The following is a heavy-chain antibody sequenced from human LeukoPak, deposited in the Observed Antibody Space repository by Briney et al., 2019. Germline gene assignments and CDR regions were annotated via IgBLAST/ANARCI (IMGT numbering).Heavy chain of an antibody. CDR1: GFTVSNNY. V-gene: IGHV3-66*01. Sequence: GGSLRLSCAASGFTVSNNYMSWVRQAPGKGLEWVSVIYSGGTTYYADSVKGRFTISRDNSKNTLYLQMNSLRAEDTAVYYCARVPIAVAGKVYFDYWGQGTLVTVSS. CDR2: IYSGGTT. J-gene: IGHJ4*02. CDR3: ARVPIAVAGKVYFDY. D-gene: IGHD6-19*01.